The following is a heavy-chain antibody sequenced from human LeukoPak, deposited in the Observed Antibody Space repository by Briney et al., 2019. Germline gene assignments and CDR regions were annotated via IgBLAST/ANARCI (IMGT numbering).Heavy chain of an antibody. Sequence: SETLSLTCTVSGGSISSYYWSWIRQPPGKGLEWIGYIYYSGSTNYNPSLKSRVTISVDTSKNQFSLKLSSVTAADTAVYYCARVHSSSSKFDPWGQGTLVTVSS. CDR1: GGSISSYY. D-gene: IGHD6-6*01. CDR2: IYYSGST. J-gene: IGHJ5*02. V-gene: IGHV4-59*01. CDR3: ARVHSSSSKFDP.